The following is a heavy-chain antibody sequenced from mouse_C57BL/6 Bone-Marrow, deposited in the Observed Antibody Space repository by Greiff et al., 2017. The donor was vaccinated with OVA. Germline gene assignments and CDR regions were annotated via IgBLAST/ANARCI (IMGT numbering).Heavy chain of an antibody. CDR3: RLSGIWLRRVDWFAY. D-gene: IGHD2-2*01. J-gene: IGHJ3*01. Sequence: VQLQQSGPELVKPGASVKMSCKASGYTFTDYYMHWVKQKPGKGLEWIGEIYPGSGNTYYNEKFKGKATLTADTSSSTAYMQLSSLTSEDSAVYFCARLSGIWLRRVDWFAYWGQGTLVTVSA. V-gene: IGHV1-83*01. CDR2: YPGSGNTY. CDR1: YTFTDYYM.